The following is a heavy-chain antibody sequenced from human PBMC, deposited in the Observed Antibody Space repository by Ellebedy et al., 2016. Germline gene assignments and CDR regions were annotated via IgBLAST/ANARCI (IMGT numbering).Heavy chain of an antibody. Sequence: GSLRLXXTVSGGSISSSSYYWGWIRQPPGKGLEWIGSIYYSGSTYYNPSLKSRVTMSVDTSKNQFSLKLSSVTAADTAVYYCARVVPAATGPYYYYMDVWGKGTTVTVSS. V-gene: IGHV4-39*07. CDR1: GGSISSSSYY. CDR3: ARVVPAATGPYYYYMDV. J-gene: IGHJ6*03. D-gene: IGHD2-2*01. CDR2: IYYSGST.